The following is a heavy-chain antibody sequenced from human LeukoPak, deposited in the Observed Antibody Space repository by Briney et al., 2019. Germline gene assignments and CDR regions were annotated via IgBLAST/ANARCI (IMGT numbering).Heavy chain of an antibody. CDR2: LYYSGTT. J-gene: IGHJ5*02. CDR3: ARAHYYGSGISYNWFDP. D-gene: IGHD3-10*01. V-gene: IGHV4-39*07. CDR1: GVSISSSNYY. Sequence: PSETLSLTCTVSGVSISSSNYYWAWIRQPPGKGLEWIGSLYYSGTTHYNPSLKSRVTISGDTSKNQFSLKLNSVTAADTAVYYCARAHYYGSGISYNWFDPWAQGTLVTVSS.